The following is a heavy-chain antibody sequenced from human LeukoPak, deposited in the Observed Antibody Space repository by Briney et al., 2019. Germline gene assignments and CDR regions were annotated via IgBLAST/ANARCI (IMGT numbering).Heavy chain of an antibody. CDR3: ARVGGYYDPARFDP. J-gene: IGHJ5*02. CDR2: IYTSGST. D-gene: IGHD3-22*01. V-gene: IGHV4-4*07. CDR1: GGSISSYY. Sequence: SETLSLTCTVSGGSISSYYWSWIRQPAGKGLEWIGRIYTSGSTNYNPSLKSRVTMSVDTSKNQFSLKLSSVTAADTAGYYCARVGGYYDPARFDPWGQGTLVTVSS.